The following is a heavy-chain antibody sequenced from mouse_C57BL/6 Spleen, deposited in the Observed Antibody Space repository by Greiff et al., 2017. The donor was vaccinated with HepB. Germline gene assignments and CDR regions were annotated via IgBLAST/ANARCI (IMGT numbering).Heavy chain of an antibody. CDR1: GYSITSGYY. V-gene: IGHV3-6*01. D-gene: IGHD1-1*01. CDR2: ISYDGSN. Sequence: EVKLQESGPGLVKPSQSLSLTCSVTGYSITSGYYWNWIRQFPGNKLEWMGYISYDGSNNYNPSLKNRISITRDTSKNQFFLKLNSVTTEDTATYYCARGEDYYGSSYWWYFDVWGTGTTVTVSS. CDR3: ARGEDYYGSSYWWYFDV. J-gene: IGHJ1*03.